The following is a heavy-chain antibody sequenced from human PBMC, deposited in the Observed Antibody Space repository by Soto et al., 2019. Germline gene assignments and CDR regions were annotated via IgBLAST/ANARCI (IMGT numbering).Heavy chain of an antibody. Sequence: PSETLSLTCAVYGGSFSGYYWSWIRQPPGKGLEWIGEINHSGSTNYNPSLKSRVTISVDTSKNQFSLKLSSVTAADTAVYYCALLYGDYVGSADYWGQGTLVTVSS. CDR3: ALLYGDYVGSADY. J-gene: IGHJ4*02. V-gene: IGHV4-34*01. CDR2: INHSGST. D-gene: IGHD4-17*01. CDR1: GGSFSGYY.